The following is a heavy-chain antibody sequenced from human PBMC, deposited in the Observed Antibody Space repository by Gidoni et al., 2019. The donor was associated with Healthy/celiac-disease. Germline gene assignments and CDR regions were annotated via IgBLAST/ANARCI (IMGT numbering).Heavy chain of an antibody. Sequence: QVQLVESGGGVVQPGRSLRLSCAASGFTFSSYGMHWVRQAPGKGLGWVAVIWYDGSNKYYADSVKGRFTISRDNSKNTLYLQMNSLRAEDTAVYYCARAEYGSGSSWFDPWGQGTLVTVSS. CDR1: GFTFSSYG. J-gene: IGHJ5*02. V-gene: IGHV3-33*01. D-gene: IGHD3-10*01. CDR2: IWYDGSNK. CDR3: ARAEYGSGSSWFDP.